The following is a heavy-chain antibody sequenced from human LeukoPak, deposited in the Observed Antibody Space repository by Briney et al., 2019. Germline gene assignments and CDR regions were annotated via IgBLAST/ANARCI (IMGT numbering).Heavy chain of an antibody. CDR3: ARGSMIVVVIPFDY. Sequence: SETLSLTCTVSGGSISSSSYYWGWIRQPPGKGLEWIGSIYYSGSTYYNPSLKSRVTISVDTSKNQFSLKLSSVTAADTAVYYCARGSMIVVVIPFDYWGQGTLVTVSS. CDR1: GGSISSSSYY. D-gene: IGHD3-22*01. CDR2: IYYSGST. J-gene: IGHJ4*02. V-gene: IGHV4-39*07.